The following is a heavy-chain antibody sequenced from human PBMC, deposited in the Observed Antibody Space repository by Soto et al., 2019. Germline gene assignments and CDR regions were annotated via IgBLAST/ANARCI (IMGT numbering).Heavy chain of an antibody. D-gene: IGHD2-15*01. CDR3: ARDEGFNVD. Sequence: GGSLRLSCATSGFTFSSDGMYWVRQAPGKGLEWVAVIWYDGSNKYYEDSVKGRFTISRDNSKNTLYLQMNSLRAEDTAVYYCARDEGFNVDWGQGTLVTVSS. CDR2: IWYDGSNK. V-gene: IGHV3-33*01. J-gene: IGHJ4*02. CDR1: GFTFSSDG.